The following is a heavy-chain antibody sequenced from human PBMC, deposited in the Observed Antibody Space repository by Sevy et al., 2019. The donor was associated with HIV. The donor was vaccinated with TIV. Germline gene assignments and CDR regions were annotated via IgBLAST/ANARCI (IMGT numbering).Heavy chain of an antibody. CDR1: GFTFSAYW. CDR2: IKSDGSDK. D-gene: IGHD3-16*01. Sequence: GALRLSCAASGFTFSAYWMNWVHQAPGKGLEWVANIKSDGSDKHYVDSVEGRFTISRDNAKNSLYLQMNSLRVEDTAVYYCAQETVGRFDSWGQGTLVTVSS. CDR3: AQETVGRFDS. V-gene: IGHV3-7*01. J-gene: IGHJ4*02.